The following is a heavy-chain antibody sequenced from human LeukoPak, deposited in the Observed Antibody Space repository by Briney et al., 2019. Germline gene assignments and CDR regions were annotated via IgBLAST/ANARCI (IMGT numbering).Heavy chain of an antibody. CDR3: ARETAAAGSNWFDP. CDR1: GYTFTGYY. J-gene: IGHJ5*02. CDR2: INPNSGGT. Sequence: ASVKVSCKASGYTFTGYYMHWMRQAPGQGLEWMGWINPNSGGTNYAQKFQGRVTMTRDTSISTAYMELSRLRSDDTAVYYCARETAAAGSNWFDPWGQGTLVTVSS. D-gene: IGHD6-13*01. V-gene: IGHV1-2*02.